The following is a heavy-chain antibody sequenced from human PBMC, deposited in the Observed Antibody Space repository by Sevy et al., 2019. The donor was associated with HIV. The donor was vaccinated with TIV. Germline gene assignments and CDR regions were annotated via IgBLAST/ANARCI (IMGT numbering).Heavy chain of an antibody. D-gene: IGHD6-6*01. CDR1: GFTFSNYA. CDR2: ISTDGRST. CDR3: VDVLAGRPAGPFNS. J-gene: IGHJ4*02. V-gene: IGHV3-64D*06. Sequence: GGSLRLSCSASGFTFSNYAMHWVRQAPGKGLEHVSAISTDGRSTYYADSVRGRFTITRDNSKNKLYLQMSNLRLEDTFVYYCVDVLAGRPAGPFNSWGQGTLVTVSS.